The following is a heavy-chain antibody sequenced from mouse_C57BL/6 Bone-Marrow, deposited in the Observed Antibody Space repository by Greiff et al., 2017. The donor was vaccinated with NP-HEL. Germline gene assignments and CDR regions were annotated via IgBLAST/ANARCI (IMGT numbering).Heavy chain of an antibody. Sequence: EVKLEESGGGLVQPGGSLSLSCAASGFTFTAYYMSWVRQPPGKALEWLGFIRNKANGYKTEYSASVKGRFTISRDNSQSILYLQMNALSAEDSATYYCASPLYYYGYWYVDVWGTGTTVTVSS. CDR1: GFTFTAYY. CDR2: IRNKANGYKT. CDR3: ASPLYYYGYWYVDV. J-gene: IGHJ1*03. D-gene: IGHD1-1*01. V-gene: IGHV7-3*01.